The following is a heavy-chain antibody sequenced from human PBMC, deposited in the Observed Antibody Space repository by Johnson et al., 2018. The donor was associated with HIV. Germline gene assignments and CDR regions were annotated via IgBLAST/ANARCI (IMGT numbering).Heavy chain of an antibody. V-gene: IGHV3-30*04. CDR2: ILSDGSNI. D-gene: IGHD3-22*01. Sequence: VQLVEPGGGVVQPGRSLRLPCAASGFTFSSSAMHWVRQAPGTGLEWVSIILSDGSNIYYADSVKGRFTISRDNSKNSLYLRMNSLRAEDTAVYYCVREWLYDAFDIWGQGTMVSVSS. J-gene: IGHJ3*02. CDR1: GFTFSSSA. CDR3: VREWLYDAFDI.